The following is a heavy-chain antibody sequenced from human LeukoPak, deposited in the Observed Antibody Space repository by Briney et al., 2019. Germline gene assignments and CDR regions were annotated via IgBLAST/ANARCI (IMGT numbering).Heavy chain of an antibody. CDR1: GYSFTSYW. J-gene: IGHJ4*02. CDR3: ARQYYDFWSGYYHYFDY. CDR2: IYPGDSDT. V-gene: IGHV5-51*01. Sequence: GESPKISCKGSGYSFTSYWIGWVRQMPGKGLEWMGIIYPGDSDTRYSPSFQGQVTISADKSISTAYLQWSSLKASDTAMYYCARQYYDFWSGYYHYFDYWGQGTLVTVSS. D-gene: IGHD3-3*01.